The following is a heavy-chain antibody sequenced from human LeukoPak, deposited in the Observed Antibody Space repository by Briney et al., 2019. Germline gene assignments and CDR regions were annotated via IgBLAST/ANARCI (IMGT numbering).Heavy chain of an antibody. Sequence: SQTLSLTCTLAGGSISSSSYYWGWIRQPPGKGLEWIGSIYYSGSTYYNPSLKSRVTISVATSKHQFSLTLSSVTAADTAVYYCARHLESYYYDSSGYHYYYYMDVWGKGTTVTVSS. CDR2: IYYSGST. CDR3: ARHLESYYYDSSGYHYYYYMDV. V-gene: IGHV4-39*01. J-gene: IGHJ6*03. CDR1: GGSISSSSYY. D-gene: IGHD3-22*01.